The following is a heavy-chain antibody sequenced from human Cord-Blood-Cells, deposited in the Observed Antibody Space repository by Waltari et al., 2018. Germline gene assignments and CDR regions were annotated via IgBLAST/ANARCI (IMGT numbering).Heavy chain of an antibody. V-gene: IGHV4-4*07. D-gene: IGHD4-17*01. J-gene: IGHJ2*01. Sequence: QVQLQATGPGLVKPSATLSLPCTVSGGAISGSYWRWIRPPAGKGLEWIGRIYTSGSTNYNPSLKSRVTMSVDTSKNQFSLKLSSVTAADTAVYYCARGGTVDYGDYYWYFDLWGRGTLVTVSS. CDR3: ARGGTVDYGDYYWYFDL. CDR2: IYTSGST. CDR1: GGAISGSY.